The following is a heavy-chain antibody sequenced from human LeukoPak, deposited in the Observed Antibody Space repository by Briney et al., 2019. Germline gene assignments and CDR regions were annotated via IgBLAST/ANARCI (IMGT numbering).Heavy chain of an antibody. V-gene: IGHV3-30*02. D-gene: IGHD1-14*01. CDR3: AKTGFQWGEYFYYMDV. J-gene: IGHJ6*03. Sequence: QPGGSLRLSCAASGFTFSNYAVPWVRQAPGKGLEWGAFIRNDGNEIYYADSVKGRFTISRDSARDTLYFQMNSLIYEDTAVYYCAKTGFQWGEYFYYMDVWGKGTTVTVSS. CDR2: IRNDGNEI. CDR1: GFTFSNYA.